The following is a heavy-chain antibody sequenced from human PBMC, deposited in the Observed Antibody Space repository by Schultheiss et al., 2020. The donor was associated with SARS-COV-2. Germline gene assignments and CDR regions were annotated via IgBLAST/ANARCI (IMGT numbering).Heavy chain of an antibody. V-gene: IGHV4-59*01. J-gene: IGHJ6*04. CDR2: IYYSGST. CDR1: GGSISSYY. CDR3: ARASYDFWSGYDMRSYGMDV. D-gene: IGHD3-3*01. Sequence: SETLSLTCTVSGGSISSYYWSWIRQPPGKGLEWIGYIYYSGSTNYNPSLKSRVTISVDTSKNQFSLKLSSVTAADTAVYYCARASYDFWSGYDMRSYGMDVWGKGTTVTVSS.